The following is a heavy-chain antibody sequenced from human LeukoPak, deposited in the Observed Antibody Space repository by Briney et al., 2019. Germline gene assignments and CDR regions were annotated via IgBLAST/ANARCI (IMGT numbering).Heavy chain of an antibody. CDR3: ASCPTGYGCGRYPSGSGYFDY. D-gene: IGHD5-18*01. CDR1: GGSISSGDYY. Sequence: PSQTLSLTCTVSGGSISSGDYYWSWIRQPPGKGLEWIGYIYYSGSTYYNPSLKSRVTISVDTSKNQFSLKLSSVTAADTAVYYCASCPTGYGCGRYPSGSGYFDYWGQGTLVTVSS. J-gene: IGHJ4*02. CDR2: IYYSGST. V-gene: IGHV4-30-4*08.